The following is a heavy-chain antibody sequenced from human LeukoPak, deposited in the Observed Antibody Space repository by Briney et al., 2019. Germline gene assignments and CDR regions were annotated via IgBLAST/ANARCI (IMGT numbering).Heavy chain of an antibody. D-gene: IGHD3-22*01. CDR1: GGSISSGSYY. CDR3: ARVDTMIVVV. CDR2: IHYTGST. V-gene: IGHV4-61*01. J-gene: IGHJ3*01. Sequence: SETLSLTCTVSGGSISSGSYYWSWIRQPPGKGLECIGYIHYTGSTNYNPSLKSRVTISVDTSKNQFSLKLSSVTAADTAVYYCARVDTMIVVVWGQGTMVTVSS.